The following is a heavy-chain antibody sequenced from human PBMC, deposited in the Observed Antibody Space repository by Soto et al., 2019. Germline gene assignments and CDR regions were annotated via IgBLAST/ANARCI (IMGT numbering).Heavy chain of an antibody. Sequence: EVQLLESGGGLVQPGGSLRLSCAASGFTFSSYAMSWVRQAPGKGLEWVSAISGSGGSTYYADSVKGRFTISRDNSKNTLYLQMNSLRAEDTAVYYCAKNILLIAIAAAGSGFDYWGQGTLVTVSS. J-gene: IGHJ4*02. CDR2: ISGSGGST. D-gene: IGHD6-13*01. CDR3: AKNILLIAIAAAGSGFDY. V-gene: IGHV3-23*01. CDR1: GFTFSSYA.